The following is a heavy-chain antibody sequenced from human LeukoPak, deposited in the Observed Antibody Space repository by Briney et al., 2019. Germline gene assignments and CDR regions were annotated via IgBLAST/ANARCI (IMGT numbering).Heavy chain of an antibody. CDR3: AKVRVVFNWNYAYYFDY. V-gene: IGHV3-30*18. D-gene: IGHD1-7*01. CDR2: ISYDGSDR. J-gene: IGHJ4*02. Sequence: PGGSLRLSCAASGFTFSAYAMHWVRQAPGKGLDWVALISYDGSDRYYADSVKGRFTISRDNSKNTLYLQMNSLRPEDTAVYYCAKVRVVFNWNYAYYFDYWGQGTLVTVSS. CDR1: GFTFSAYA.